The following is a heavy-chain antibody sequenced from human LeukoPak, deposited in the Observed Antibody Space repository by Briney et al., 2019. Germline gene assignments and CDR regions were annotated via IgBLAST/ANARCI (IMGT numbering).Heavy chain of an antibody. D-gene: IGHD3-22*01. Sequence: SETLSLTCSVSGYFISSGYYWGWIRQTPVKGLEWIGYIYYSGSTNYNPSFRSRATISVDKSNNRFSLKLSAVTAADSAIYYCAREGYFDTSGYFEYWGQGILVTVSP. CDR2: IYYSGST. V-gene: IGHV4-61*08. J-gene: IGHJ4*02. CDR3: AREGYFDTSGYFEY. CDR1: GYFISSGYY.